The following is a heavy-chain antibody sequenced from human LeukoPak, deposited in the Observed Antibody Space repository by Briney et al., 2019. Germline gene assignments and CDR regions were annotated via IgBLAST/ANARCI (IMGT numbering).Heavy chain of an antibody. V-gene: IGHV3-30-3*01. CDR3: ARSLALAVARN. J-gene: IGHJ4*02. Sequence: PGGSLRLSCAASGFTFSSYAMHWVRQAPGKGLEWVAVISYDGSNKYYADSVKGRFTISRDNSKNTLYLQMNSLRAEDTAVYYCARSLALAVARNWGQGTLVTVSS. D-gene: IGHD6-19*01. CDR2: ISYDGSNK. CDR1: GFTFSSYA.